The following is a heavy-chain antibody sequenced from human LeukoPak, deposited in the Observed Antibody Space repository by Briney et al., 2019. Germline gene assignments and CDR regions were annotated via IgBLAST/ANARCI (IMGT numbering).Heavy chain of an antibody. CDR2: INHSASA. CDR1: GWSFSGYY. D-gene: IGHD2-15*01. J-gene: IGHJ4*02. V-gene: IGHV4-34*01. CDR3: ARGLRYCSGGSCLGRYFDY. Sequence: SETLSLTCAVYGWSFSGYYWSWIRQPPGKGLEWIGEINHSASANYNPSLKSRVTISVDTSKTQFSLKLSSVTAADTAVYYCARGLRYCSGGSCLGRYFDYWGQGTLVTVSS.